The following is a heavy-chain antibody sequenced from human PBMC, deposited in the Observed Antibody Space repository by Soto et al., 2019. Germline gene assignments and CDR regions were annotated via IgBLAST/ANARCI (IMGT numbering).Heavy chain of an antibody. CDR2: MNPNSGNT. CDR1: GYPFTSYD. V-gene: IGHV1-8*01. D-gene: IGHD3-3*01. Sequence: ASVKVSCKASGYPFTSYDIHWVRQASGQGLEWMGWMNPNSGNTGYAQKFQGRVTMTRNSSISTAYMEVSTLRSEDTAVYYCARKYYDFWSGYPVDYYYYMDVWGKGTTVTVSS. CDR3: ARKYYDFWSGYPVDYYYYMDV. J-gene: IGHJ6*03.